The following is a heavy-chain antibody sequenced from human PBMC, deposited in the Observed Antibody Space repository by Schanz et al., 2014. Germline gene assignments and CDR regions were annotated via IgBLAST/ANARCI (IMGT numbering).Heavy chain of an antibody. J-gene: IGHJ4*02. CDR3: VRDSFFAFDY. V-gene: IGHV3-23*04. CDR1: GFTFSAYA. Sequence: EVQLVASGGGLVQPGGSLRLSCAASGFTFSAYAMTWVRQIPGKGLEWVSAISASGGTTYYADSVKGRFTISRDNSKNALYLQMNSLRAEDTAVYYCVRDSFFAFDYWGQGTLVTVSS. CDR2: ISASGGTT. D-gene: IGHD3-3*01.